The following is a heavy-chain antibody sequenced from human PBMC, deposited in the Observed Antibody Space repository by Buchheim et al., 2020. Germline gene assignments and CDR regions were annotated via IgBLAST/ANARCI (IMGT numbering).Heavy chain of an antibody. V-gene: IGHV4-34*01. CDR3: ACSSGWYYYGMDV. CDR2: INHSGST. CDR1: GGSFSGYY. Sequence: QVQLQQWGAGLLKPSETLSLTCAVYGGSFSGYYWSWIRQPPGKGLEWIGEINHSGSTNYNPSLKSRVTISVDTPKNQFSLKLSSVTAADTAVYYCACSSGWYYYGMDVWGQGTT. J-gene: IGHJ6*02. D-gene: IGHD6-19*01.